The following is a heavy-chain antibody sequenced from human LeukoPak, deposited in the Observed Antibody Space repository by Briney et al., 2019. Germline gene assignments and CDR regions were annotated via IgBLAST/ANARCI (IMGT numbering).Heavy chain of an antibody. D-gene: IGHD5-18*01. J-gene: IGHJ4*02. Sequence: ASVKVSCKASGGTFSSYAISWVRQAPGQGLEWMGGIIPIFGIASYAQKFQGRVTITADESTSTAYMELSSLRSEDTAVYYCASPEGGYSYGYVYWGQGTLVTVSS. CDR2: IIPIFGIA. CDR3: ASPEGGYSYGYVY. CDR1: GGTFSSYA. V-gene: IGHV1-69*13.